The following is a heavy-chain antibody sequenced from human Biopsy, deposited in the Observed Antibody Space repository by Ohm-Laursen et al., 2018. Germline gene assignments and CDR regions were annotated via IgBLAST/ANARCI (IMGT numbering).Heavy chain of an antibody. Sequence: ASVKVSCKASGGPSSNYAFSWVRQAPGQGLEWVGRIVPILGHLNYAQRFQGRVSITADKSTTYVYMELSRLTSGDTAVYYCAADAVGYYTEFDYWGPGTLVTVSS. CDR2: IVPILGHL. CDR3: AADAVGYYTEFDY. V-gene: IGHV1-69*04. D-gene: IGHD3-3*01. J-gene: IGHJ4*02. CDR1: GGPSSNYA.